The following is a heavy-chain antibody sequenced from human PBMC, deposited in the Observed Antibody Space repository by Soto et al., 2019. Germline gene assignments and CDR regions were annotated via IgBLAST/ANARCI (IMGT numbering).Heavy chain of an antibody. J-gene: IGHJ6*03. CDR1: GYTFTSYY. Sequence: ASVKVSCKASGYTFTSYYMHWVRQAPGQGLEWMGIINPSGGSTSYAQKFQGRVTMTRDTSTSTVYMELSSLRSEDTAVYYCARGLGYCSSTSCNVDYYYYMDVWGKGTTVTVSS. D-gene: IGHD2-2*01. V-gene: IGHV1-46*03. CDR2: INPSGGST. CDR3: ARGLGYCSSTSCNVDYYYYMDV.